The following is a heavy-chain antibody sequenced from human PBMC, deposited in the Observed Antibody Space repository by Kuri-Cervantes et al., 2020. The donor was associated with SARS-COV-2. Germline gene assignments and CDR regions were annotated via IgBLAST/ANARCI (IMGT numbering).Heavy chain of an antibody. J-gene: IGHJ5*02. Sequence: SETLSLTCAVYGGSFSGYHWTWIRQRPGKGLEWIGEINHSGSTNYNPSLKSRVTISVDTSKNQFSLHLNSVTPEDTAVYYCARDLREGRLDPWGQGTLVTVSS. CDR2: INHSGST. CDR3: ARDLREGRLDP. CDR1: GGSFSGYH. V-gene: IGHV4-34*01. D-gene: IGHD3-10*01.